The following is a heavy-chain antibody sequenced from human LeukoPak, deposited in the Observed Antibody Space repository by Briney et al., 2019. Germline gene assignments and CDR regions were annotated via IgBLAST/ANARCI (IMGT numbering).Heavy chain of an antibody. CDR3: ARGPNALQPTHKNWFDP. D-gene: IGHD2-15*01. CDR2: IYYSGST. CDR1: GGSISSYY. J-gene: IGHJ5*02. Sequence: SETLSLTCTVSGGSISSYYWSWIRQPPGKGLEWIGYIYYSGSTNYNPSLKSRVTISVDTSKNQFSLKLSSVTAADTAVYYCARGPNALQPTHKNWFDPWGQGTLVTVSS. V-gene: IGHV4-59*08.